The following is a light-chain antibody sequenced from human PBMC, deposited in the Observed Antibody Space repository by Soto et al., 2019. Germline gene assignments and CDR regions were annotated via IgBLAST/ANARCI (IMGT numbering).Light chain of an antibody. CDR2: DTS. CDR1: QSINTW. CDR3: QQYENYPLT. J-gene: IGKJ4*01. V-gene: IGKV1-5*01. Sequence: DIQMTQSPSTLSGSVGDRVTITCRASQSINTWLAWYQQKPGKAPKLLIYDTSTLKSGAPSRFSGSGSGTEFTLTINSLQPDDFATYYCQQYENYPLTFGGGTKVDIK.